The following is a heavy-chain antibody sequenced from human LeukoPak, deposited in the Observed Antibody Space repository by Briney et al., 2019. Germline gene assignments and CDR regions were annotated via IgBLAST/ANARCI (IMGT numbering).Heavy chain of an antibody. J-gene: IGHJ4*02. D-gene: IGHD4-17*01. CDR3: ARDSSGDYAPGYSDY. Sequence: GGSLRLSCAASGFTFSSYSMNWVRQAPGKGLEWVSSISSSSSYIYYADSVKGRFTISRDNAKNSLYLQMNSLRAEDTAVYYCARDSSGDYAPGYSDYWGQGTLVTVSS. CDR2: ISSSSSYI. V-gene: IGHV3-21*01. CDR1: GFTFSSYS.